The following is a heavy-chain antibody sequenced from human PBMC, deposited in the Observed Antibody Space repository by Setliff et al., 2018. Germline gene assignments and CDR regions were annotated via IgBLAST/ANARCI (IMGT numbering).Heavy chain of an antibody. CDR2: VFPNGAA. D-gene: IGHD2-15*01. CDR1: GDSMSGAS. J-gene: IGHJ4*02. V-gene: IGHV4-59*01. Sequence: SETLSLTCAVPGDSMSGASIWAWIRLPPGRGLEFMGYVFPNGAAKYDPSLKSRLAISVDTSKNQFSLKLPSVTAADTAVYYCAKGGTYRYFDYWGQGTPVTVSS. CDR3: AKGGTYRYFDY.